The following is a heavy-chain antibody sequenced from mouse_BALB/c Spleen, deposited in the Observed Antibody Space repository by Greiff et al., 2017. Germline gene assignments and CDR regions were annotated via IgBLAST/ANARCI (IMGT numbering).Heavy chain of an antibody. Sequence: QVHVKQSGAELVRPGTSVKVSCKASGYAFTNYLIEWVKQRPGQGLEWIGVINPGSGGTNYNEKFKGKATLTADKSSSTAYMQLSSLTSDDSAVYFCARGGYGNYGPYWGQGTLVTVSA. CDR3: ARGGYGNYGPY. D-gene: IGHD2-1*01. V-gene: IGHV1-54*01. CDR1: GYAFTNYL. J-gene: IGHJ3*01. CDR2: INPGSGGT.